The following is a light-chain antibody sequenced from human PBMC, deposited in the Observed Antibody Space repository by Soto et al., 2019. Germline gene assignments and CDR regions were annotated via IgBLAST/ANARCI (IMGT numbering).Light chain of an antibody. CDR1: SSDVGGYDY. CDR2: EVS. Sequence: QSALTQPASVSGSPGQSITISCTGTSSDVGGYDYVSWYQHHPGKAPKLMIFEVSNRPSGVSNRFSGSKSGNTASLTISGLQAEDEAHYYCSSYTSSRTYVVFGGGTKLTVL. J-gene: IGLJ2*01. V-gene: IGLV2-14*01. CDR3: SSYTSSRTYVV.